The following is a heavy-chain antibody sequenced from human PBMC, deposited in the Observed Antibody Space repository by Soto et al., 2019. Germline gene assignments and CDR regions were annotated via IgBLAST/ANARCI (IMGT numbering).Heavy chain of an antibody. V-gene: IGHV6-1*01. J-gene: IGHJ6*03. D-gene: IGHD1-1*01. CDR1: GDSVSSNSAA. CDR3: ARGSWDDVTGHYYMDV. CDR2: TYYRSKCYI. Sequence: SQTLSLTCDISGDSVSSNSAAWNWIRQTPSKGLEWLGRTYYRSKCYIIYAVSVKSRITVNPYTSKNQFSLQLNSVTPEDTAVYYCARGSWDDVTGHYYMDVWGKGTTVTVSS.